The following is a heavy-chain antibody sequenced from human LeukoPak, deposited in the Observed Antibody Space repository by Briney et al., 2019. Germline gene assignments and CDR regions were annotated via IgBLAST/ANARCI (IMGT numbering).Heavy chain of an antibody. Sequence: GESLKISCKGSGYSFTNYWIGWVRQMPGKGLEWMGIIYPGDSDTRYSPSFQGQVSISVDKSISTAYLQWSSLKASDTAMYYCARRASTSGDYVFLYWGQGTLVTVSS. CDR1: GYSFTNYW. J-gene: IGHJ4*02. V-gene: IGHV5-51*01. CDR3: ARRASTSGDYVFLY. D-gene: IGHD4-17*01. CDR2: IYPGDSDT.